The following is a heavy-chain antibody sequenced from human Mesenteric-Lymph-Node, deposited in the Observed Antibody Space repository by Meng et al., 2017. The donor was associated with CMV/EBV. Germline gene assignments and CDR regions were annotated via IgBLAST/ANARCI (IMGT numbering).Heavy chain of an antibody. CDR3: ARDRFLYSYYAMDV. CDR1: AFIFNNYN. D-gene: IGHD3-16*01. CDR2: ISSGSSYI. V-gene: IGHV3-21*05. Sequence: GGSLRLSCAASAFIFNNYNMNWVRQAPGKGLEWVSYISSGSSYIYYADSVKGRFTISRDDAKNSLYLQMNSLRAEDTAVYYCARDRFLYSYYAMDVWGQGTTVTVSS. J-gene: IGHJ6*02.